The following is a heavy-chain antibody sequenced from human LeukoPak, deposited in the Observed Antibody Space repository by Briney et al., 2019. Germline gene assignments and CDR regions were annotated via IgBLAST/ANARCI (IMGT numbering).Heavy chain of an antibody. J-gene: IGHJ6*03. CDR3: ARYSEVYYYVDV. V-gene: IGHV3-21*01. CDR1: GFTFDTYN. D-gene: IGHD2-21*01. Sequence: GGSLRLSCAASGFTFDTYNFNWVRQAPGKGLEWVATIRSYSSYIHYGDSVKGRFTISRDDAERSVYLQMDNVRVEDTAVYFCARYSEVYYYVDVWGTGTTITVSS. CDR2: IRSYSSYI.